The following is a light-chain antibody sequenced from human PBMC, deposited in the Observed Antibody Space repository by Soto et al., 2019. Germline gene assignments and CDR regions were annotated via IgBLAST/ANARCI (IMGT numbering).Light chain of an antibody. J-gene: IGLJ1*01. V-gene: IGLV2-11*01. CDR3: CSYAGSYIFYV. Sequence: QSALTQPRSVSGSPGQSVTISCTGTSSDVGNYNYVSWYQQHPGKAPKLMIYDVSKRPSGVPDRFSGSKSGNTASLTISGLQAEDEADYYCCSYAGSYIFYVFGTGTKVTVL. CDR2: DVS. CDR1: SSDVGNYNY.